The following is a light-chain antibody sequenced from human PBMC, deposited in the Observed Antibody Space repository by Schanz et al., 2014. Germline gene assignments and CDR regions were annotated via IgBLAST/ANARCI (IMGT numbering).Light chain of an antibody. V-gene: IGKV3-15*01. CDR2: GAS. J-gene: IGKJ1*01. CDR1: QSVSDN. Sequence: EIVMTQSPATLSVSPGERATLSCRASQSVSDNLAWYQQKPGQAPRLLIYGASTRATGVPARFSGSGSGTEFTLTISSLQPEDFATYYCQQANVFPRTFGQGTKVEIK. CDR3: QQANVFPRT.